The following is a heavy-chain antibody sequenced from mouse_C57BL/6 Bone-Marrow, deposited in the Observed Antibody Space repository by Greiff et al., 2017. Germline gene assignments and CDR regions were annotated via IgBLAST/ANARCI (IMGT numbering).Heavy chain of an antibody. CDR2: FDPSDSYT. D-gene: IGHD3-2*02. V-gene: IGHV1-69*01. Sequence: QVQLQQPGAELVMPGASVKLSCKASGYTFTSYWMHWVKQRPGQGLEWIGEFDPSDSYTNYNQKFKGKSTLTVDKSSSTAYMQLSSLTSEDSAVXYCARDSSGYQFAYWGQGTLVTVSA. CDR3: ARDSSGYQFAY. CDR1: GYTFTSYW. J-gene: IGHJ3*01.